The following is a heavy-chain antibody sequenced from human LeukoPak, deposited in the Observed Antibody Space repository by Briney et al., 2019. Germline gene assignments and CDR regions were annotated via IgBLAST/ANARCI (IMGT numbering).Heavy chain of an antibody. V-gene: IGHV3-66*01. CDR1: GFTVSSNY. CDR2: IYSGGST. CDR3: AIGVATHLDY. D-gene: IGHD3-3*01. Sequence: PGGSLRLSCAASGFTVSSNYMSWVRQAPGKGLEWVSDIYSGGSTYYADSVKGRFTISRDNSRNTLYLQMSSRRAEDTAVYYCAIGVATHLDYWGQGTLVTVSS. J-gene: IGHJ4*02.